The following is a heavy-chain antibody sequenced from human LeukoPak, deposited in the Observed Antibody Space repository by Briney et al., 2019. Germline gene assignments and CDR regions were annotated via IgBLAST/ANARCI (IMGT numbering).Heavy chain of an antibody. CDR1: GGSFSGYY. CDR3: ARGGNWFDP. J-gene: IGHJ5*02. V-gene: IGHV4-34*01. Sequence: SETLSLTCAVYGGSFSGYYWSWIRQPPGKGLEWIGEINHSGSANYNPSLKSRVTISVDTSKNQFSLKLSSVTAADTAVYYCARGGNWFDPWGQGTLVTVSS. CDR2: INHSGSA.